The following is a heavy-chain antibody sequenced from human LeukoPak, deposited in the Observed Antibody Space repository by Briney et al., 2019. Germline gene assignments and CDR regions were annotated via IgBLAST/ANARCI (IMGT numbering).Heavy chain of an antibody. J-gene: IGHJ4*02. V-gene: IGHV1-8*01. CDR3: ARRAEGATTIDY. D-gene: IGHD1-26*01. CDR2: MNPNSGNT. CDR1: GYTFTSYD. Sequence: ASVKVSCKASGYTFTSYDINWVRQATGQGLEWMGWMNPNSGNTGYAQKFQGRVTMTRNTSISTAYMELSSLRSEDTAVYYCARRAEGATTIDYWGQGTLVTVSS.